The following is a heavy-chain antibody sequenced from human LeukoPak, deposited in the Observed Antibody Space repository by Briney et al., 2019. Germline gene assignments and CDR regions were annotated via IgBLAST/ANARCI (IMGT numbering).Heavy chain of an antibody. J-gene: IGHJ4*02. CDR1: GFTFDDYD. CDR2: INWNGGST. Sequence: PGGSLRLSRAASGFTFDDYDMSWVRQAPGKGLEWVSGINWNGGSTGYADSVKGRFTISRDNAKNSLYLQMNSLRAEDTALYYCARDGLVDTPMGAGYWGQGTLVTVSS. CDR3: ARDGLVDTPMGAGY. V-gene: IGHV3-20*04. D-gene: IGHD5-18*01.